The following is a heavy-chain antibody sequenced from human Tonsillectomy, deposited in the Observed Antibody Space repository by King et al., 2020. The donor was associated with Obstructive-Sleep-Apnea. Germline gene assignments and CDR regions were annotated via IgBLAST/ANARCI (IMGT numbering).Heavy chain of an antibody. V-gene: IGHV4-59*08. CDR1: GDSISSYY. CDR2: IFYTRST. J-gene: IGHJ3*02. CDR3: ARLKQPDDVFDI. Sequence: VQLQESGPGLVKPSETLSLTCTVSGDSISSYYWGWIRQPPGKGLEWLGYIFYTRSTNYNPSLKSRLTISADTSKNQVSLKLGSVSAADTAMYYCARLKQPDDVFDIWGQGTMATVSS.